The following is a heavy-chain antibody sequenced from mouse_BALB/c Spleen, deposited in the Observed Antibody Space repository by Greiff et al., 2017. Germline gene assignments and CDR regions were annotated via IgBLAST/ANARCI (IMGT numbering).Heavy chain of an antibody. CDR2: ISSGGSYT. V-gene: IGHV5-9-4*01. J-gene: IGHJ4*01. Sequence: VESGGGLVKPGGSLKLSCAASGFTFSSYAMSWVRQSPEKRLEWVAEISSGGSYTYYPDTVTGRFTISRDNAKNTLYLEMSSLRSEDTAMYYCAMAPGNAMDYWGQGTSVTVSS. CDR3: AMAPGNAMDY. CDR1: GFTFSSYA.